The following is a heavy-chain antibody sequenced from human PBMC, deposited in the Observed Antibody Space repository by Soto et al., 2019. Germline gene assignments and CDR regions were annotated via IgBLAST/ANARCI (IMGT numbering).Heavy chain of an antibody. V-gene: IGHV4-59*08. CDR2: IYYRGNT. Sequence: PSDTLSLTCSVFGGSMSPYYWSWIRQSPVKGLEWIANIYYRGNTNYNPSLESRVTISIDASKNQFSLKLNSLTAADTAVYYCARHSKKTGDFDYYYGMDVWGQGTTVT. CDR3: ARHSKKTGDFDYYYGMDV. J-gene: IGHJ6*02. D-gene: IGHD7-27*01. CDR1: GGSMSPYY.